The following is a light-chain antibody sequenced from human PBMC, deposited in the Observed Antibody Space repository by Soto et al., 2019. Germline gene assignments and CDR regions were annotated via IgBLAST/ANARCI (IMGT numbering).Light chain of an antibody. CDR2: AAS. V-gene: IGKV1-39*01. J-gene: IGKJ1*01. CDR3: QQSDYIPRT. Sequence: DIQMTQSPISLSASVCEGVSITFGASQSISIYLNWYQQKPGKAPKLLIYAASSLQSGVPSRFSGSGSGTDFALTISSLQPEDFATYYCQQSDYIPRTFGQGTKVDIK. CDR1: QSISIY.